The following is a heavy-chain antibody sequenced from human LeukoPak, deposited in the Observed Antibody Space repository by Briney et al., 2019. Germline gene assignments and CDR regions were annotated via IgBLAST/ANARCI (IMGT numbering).Heavy chain of an antibody. D-gene: IGHD1-26*01. CDR2: ISSSSSYI. Sequence: GGSLRLSCAASGFTFSSYSMSWVRQAPGKGLEWVSSISSSSSYIYYADSVKGRFTISRDNAKNSLYLQMNSLRAEDTAVYYCAREKAGGGFDPWGQGTLVTVSS. V-gene: IGHV3-21*01. CDR1: GFTFSSYS. J-gene: IGHJ5*02. CDR3: AREKAGGGFDP.